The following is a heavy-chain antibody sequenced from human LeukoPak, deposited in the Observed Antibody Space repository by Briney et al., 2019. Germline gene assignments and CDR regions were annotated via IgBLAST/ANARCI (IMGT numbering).Heavy chain of an antibody. CDR1: GFTFSSYW. CDR2: IKQDGSEK. V-gene: IGHV3-7*01. CDR3: ARVRGSSSWYGMNFDY. Sequence: PGGSLRLSCAASGFTFSSYWMSWVRQAPGKGLEWVANIKQDGSEKYYVDSVKGRFTISRDNAKNSLYLQMNSLRAEDTAVYYCARVRGSSSWYGMNFDYWGQGTLVTVSS. J-gene: IGHJ4*02. D-gene: IGHD6-13*01.